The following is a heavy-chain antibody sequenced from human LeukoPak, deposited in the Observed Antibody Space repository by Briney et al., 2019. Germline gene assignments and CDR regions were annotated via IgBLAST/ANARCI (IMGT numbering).Heavy chain of an antibody. CDR1: GFTFSSYW. V-gene: IGHV3-74*01. D-gene: IGHD2-2*01. J-gene: IGHJ3*02. CDR3: GRETSTSFDI. CDR2: INSDGSST. Sequence: GGSLRLSCAASGFTFSSYWMHWARQAPGKGLVLVSLINSDGSSTNYADSVKVRFTISRDNAKNTMYLQMNSLRGEDTAVYYCGRETSTSFDIWGQGTMVTVSS.